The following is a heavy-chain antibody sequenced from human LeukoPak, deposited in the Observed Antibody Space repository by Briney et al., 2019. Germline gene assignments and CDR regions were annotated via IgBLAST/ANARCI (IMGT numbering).Heavy chain of an antibody. V-gene: IGHV3-73*01. Sequence: TGGSLRLSCAASGFTFSGSAMHWVRQDSGKGLEWVGRIRSKTNSYATSYAASVKGRFALSRDDSKNTAYLQMNSLKTEDTAVYYCTRYNVGFESWGQGTLVTVSS. J-gene: IGHJ4*02. CDR2: IRSKTNSYAT. D-gene: IGHD1-1*01. CDR1: GFTFSGSA. CDR3: TRYNVGFES.